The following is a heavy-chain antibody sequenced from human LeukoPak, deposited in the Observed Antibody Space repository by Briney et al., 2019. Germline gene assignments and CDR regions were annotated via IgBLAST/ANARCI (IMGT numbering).Heavy chain of an antibody. V-gene: IGHV3-23*01. CDR3: AKDLIVGATADVYDI. Sequence: GGSLRLSCAATGFSSSSYSMNWVRQAPGEGLEWVSVVSGSGGGTNYADSVKGRFTISRDNSKNTLYLQMNSLRAEDTAIYYCAKDLIVGATADVYDIWGQGTMVTVSS. D-gene: IGHD1-26*01. CDR2: VSGSGGGT. CDR1: GFSSSSYS. J-gene: IGHJ3*02.